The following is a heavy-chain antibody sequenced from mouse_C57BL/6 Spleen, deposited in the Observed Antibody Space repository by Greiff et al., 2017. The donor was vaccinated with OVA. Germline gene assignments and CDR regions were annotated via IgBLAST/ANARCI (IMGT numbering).Heavy chain of an antibody. V-gene: IGHV1-22*01. Sequence: EVQLQQSGPELVKPGASVKMSCKASGYTFTDYNMHWVKQSHGKSLEWIGYINPNNGGTSYNQKFKGKATLTVNKSSSTAYMELRSLTSEDSAVYYCARGGLDYYGSSYYFDYWGQGTTLTVSS. CDR2: INPNNGGT. J-gene: IGHJ2*01. D-gene: IGHD1-1*01. CDR1: GYTFTDYN. CDR3: ARGGLDYYGSSYYFDY.